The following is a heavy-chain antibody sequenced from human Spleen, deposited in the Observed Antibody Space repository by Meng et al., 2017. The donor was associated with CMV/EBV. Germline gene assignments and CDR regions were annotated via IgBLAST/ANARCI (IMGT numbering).Heavy chain of an antibody. CDR3: ARDRDPSSSGPWFDP. V-gene: IGHV4-30-4*08. CDR2: IFYSGNT. CDR1: SSNSGDYS. J-gene: IGHJ5*02. Sequence: SSNSGDYSWNWIRQPPGKGLEWIGYIFYSGNTYYNPSLKTRVTISVDTSKNQFSLKLTSVTAADTAVYYCARDRDPSSSGPWFDPWGQGTLVTVSS. D-gene: IGHD6-6*01.